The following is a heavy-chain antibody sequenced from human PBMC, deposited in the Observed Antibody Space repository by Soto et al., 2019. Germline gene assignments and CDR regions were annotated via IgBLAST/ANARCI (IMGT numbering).Heavy chain of an antibody. CDR1: GFTFSNHS. J-gene: IGHJ5*02. D-gene: IGHD1-7*01. CDR3: ARGNPTGNTPYNWFDP. V-gene: IGHV3-30*04. Sequence: QVQLVESGGGVVQPGRSLRLSCAASGFTFSNHSMHWARQAPGKGLEWVALMSYDGGHLYYSDSVKGRFTISRDYSNNTLYLHMSSLRGDDTAVYYCARGNPTGNTPYNWFDPWGQGTLFTVSS. CDR2: MSYDGGHL.